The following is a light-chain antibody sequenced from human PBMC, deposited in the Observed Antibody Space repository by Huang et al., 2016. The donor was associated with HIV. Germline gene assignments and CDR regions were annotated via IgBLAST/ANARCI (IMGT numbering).Light chain of an antibody. Sequence: DIQMTQSPSSLSASVGDRVTITCRASQGISSSLAWYQQKPGKAPRLLLHDTSSLQSGVPSRFSGSGSGTDYTLTISSLQPEDFASYYCQQYYSTPTFGQGTKVEIK. J-gene: IGKJ1*01. CDR2: DTS. CDR1: QGISSS. V-gene: IGKV1-NL1*01. CDR3: QQYYSTPT.